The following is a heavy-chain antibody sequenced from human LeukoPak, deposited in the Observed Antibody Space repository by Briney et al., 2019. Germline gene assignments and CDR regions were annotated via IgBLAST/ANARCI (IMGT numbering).Heavy chain of an antibody. J-gene: IGHJ6*02. CDR2: INHSGST. CDR3: ARAIGGMVRGVPRYYYGMDV. D-gene: IGHD3-10*01. CDR1: GGSFSGYY. V-gene: IGHV4-34*01. Sequence: PSETLPLTCAVYGGSFSGYYWSWIRQPPGKGLEWIGEINHSGSTNYNPSLKSRVTISVDTSKNQFSLKLSSVTAADTAVYYCARAIGGMVRGVPRYYYGMDVWGQGTTVTVSS.